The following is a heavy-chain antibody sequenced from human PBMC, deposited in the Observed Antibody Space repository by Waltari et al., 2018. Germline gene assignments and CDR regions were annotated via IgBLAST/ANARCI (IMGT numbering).Heavy chain of an antibody. J-gene: IGHJ4*02. CDR2: ISWNSGSR. Sequence: EVQLVESGGGLVQPGRSLRLSCAASGFTFDDYAMHWVRQAPGKGLEGVSGISWNSGSRGYEDSVKGRFTISRDNAKNSLYMQMNSLRAEDTALYYCAKGDSSGYYYAVDYWGQGTLVTVSS. D-gene: IGHD3-22*01. CDR3: AKGDSSGYYYAVDY. CDR1: GFTFDDYA. V-gene: IGHV3-9*01.